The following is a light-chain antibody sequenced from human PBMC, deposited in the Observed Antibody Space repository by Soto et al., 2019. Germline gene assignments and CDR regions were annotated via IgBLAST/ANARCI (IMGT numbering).Light chain of an antibody. CDR1: QSIRSW. Sequence: DIQMTQFPSTLSASVGDTVTITCRASQSIRSWLAWYQQKPGKATKLLIYDGSSLQRGFPSGFSASGSGTKFTLTTISLKPDDFATDDCQHYSAYPYTFGQGTNVEAK. V-gene: IGKV1-5*01. J-gene: IGKJ2*01. CDR3: QHYSAYPYT. CDR2: DGS.